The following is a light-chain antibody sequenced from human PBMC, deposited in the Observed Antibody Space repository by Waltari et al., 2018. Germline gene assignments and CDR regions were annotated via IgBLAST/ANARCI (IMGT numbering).Light chain of an antibody. V-gene: IGLV2-14*01. CDR1: STDVGAYNY. CDR2: AVS. J-gene: IGLJ3*02. CDR3: SSSTSSSTLV. Sequence: QSALTQPAPVSGSPGQSITISCTGTSTDVGAYNYASWSQQHPGKAPKLMISAVSNRPSGVSNRFSGSKSGNTASLTISGLQAEDEADYYCSSSTSSSTLVFGGGTKLTVL.